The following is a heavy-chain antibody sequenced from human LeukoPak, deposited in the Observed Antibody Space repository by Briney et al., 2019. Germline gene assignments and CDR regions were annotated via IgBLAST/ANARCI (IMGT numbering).Heavy chain of an antibody. J-gene: IGHJ4*02. V-gene: IGHV3-15*01. D-gene: IGHD4-17*01. CDR1: GFTFSSHG. CDR3: ATEYHGAYNY. Sequence: EGSLRLSCAASGFTFSSHGMHWVRQAPGKGLEWVARIKSKRDGGTTDYAAPVEGRFTISRDDSKDTLFLQMNSLKIEDTAVYYCATEYHGAYNYWGQGSLVTVSS. CDR2: IKSKRDGGTT.